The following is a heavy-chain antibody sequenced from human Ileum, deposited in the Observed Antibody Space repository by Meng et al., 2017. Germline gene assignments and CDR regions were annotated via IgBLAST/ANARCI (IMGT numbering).Heavy chain of an antibody. Sequence: QVQLVQWGAGMLKPLETLSLTCAVYGCAFSGYYWSWIRQPPGQGLEWMGEINNSRSTNSNPSLKSRVTISVDTSKNQFSLKQSTVPAADTAVYYCARGGPWFDPWGQGTLVTVSS. CDR2: INNSRST. CDR1: GCAFSGYY. CDR3: ARGGPWFDP. J-gene: IGHJ5*02. V-gene: IGHV4-34*01.